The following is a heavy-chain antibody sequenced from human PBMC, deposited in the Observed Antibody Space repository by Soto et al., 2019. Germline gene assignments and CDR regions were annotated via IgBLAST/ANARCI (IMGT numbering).Heavy chain of an antibody. CDR2: ISYDGSNK. J-gene: IGHJ6*02. D-gene: IGHD2-15*01. V-gene: IGHV3-30-3*01. CDR1: GFTFSSYA. CDR3: SRAGCDGGRCYTLVGLRYGMDV. Sequence: QVQLVESGGGVVQPGRSLRLSCAASGFTFSSYAMYWVRQAPGKGLEWVAVISYDGSNKYYADSVKGRFTISRDNSKNTLYLQMNSPMAEDKAVYYCSRAGCDGGRCYTLVGLRYGMDVWSQGTTVTVAS.